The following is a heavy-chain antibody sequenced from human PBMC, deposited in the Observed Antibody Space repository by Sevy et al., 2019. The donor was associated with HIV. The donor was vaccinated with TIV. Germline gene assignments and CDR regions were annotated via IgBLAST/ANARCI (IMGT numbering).Heavy chain of an antibody. CDR3: ARGRYSSSWAPFDY. CDR2: IYHSGST. CDR1: GYSISSGYY. D-gene: IGHD6-13*01. Sequence: SETLSLTCAVSGYSISSGYYWGWIRQPPGKGLEWIGSIYHSGSTYYNPSLKSRVTISVDTSKNQFSLKLSSVTAADTAVYYCARGRYSSSWAPFDYWGQGTLVTVSS. V-gene: IGHV4-38-2*01. J-gene: IGHJ4*02.